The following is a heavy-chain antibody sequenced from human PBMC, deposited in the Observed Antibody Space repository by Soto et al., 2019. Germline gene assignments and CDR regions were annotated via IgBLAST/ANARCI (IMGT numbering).Heavy chain of an antibody. Sequence: ASVKVSCKASGGTFSSYAISWVRQAPGQGLEWMGGIIPIFGTANYAQKFQGRVTITADESTSTAYMELGSLRSEDTAVYYCARDLPPRYSSCSYPKLIYYYYGMDVWGQGTTGTVSS. CDR1: GGTFSSYA. J-gene: IGHJ6*02. D-gene: IGHD6-13*01. CDR2: IIPIFGTA. V-gene: IGHV1-69*13. CDR3: ARDLPPRYSSCSYPKLIYYYYGMDV.